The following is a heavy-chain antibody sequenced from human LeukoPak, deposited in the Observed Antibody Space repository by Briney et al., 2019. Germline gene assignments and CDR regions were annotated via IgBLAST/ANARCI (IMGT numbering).Heavy chain of an antibody. CDR2: IYYSGST. D-gene: IGHD3-22*01. Sequence: PSETLSLTCTVSGGSISSGGYYCRWIRQHPGKGLAWIVYIYYSGSTYYNPSLKSRVTISVDTSKNQFSLKLSSVTAADTAVYYCARSEAGAVYYDSSGYPDAFDIWGQGTMVTVSS. CDR1: GGSISSGGYY. V-gene: IGHV4-31*03. J-gene: IGHJ3*02. CDR3: ARSEAGAVYYDSSGYPDAFDI.